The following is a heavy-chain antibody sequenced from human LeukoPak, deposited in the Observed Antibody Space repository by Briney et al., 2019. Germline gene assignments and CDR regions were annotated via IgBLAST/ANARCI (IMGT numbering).Heavy chain of an antibody. D-gene: IGHD3-10*01. CDR2: INHRGST. CDR1: GSSFSAYY. Sequence: PSETLSLTCTVHGSSFSAYYWSWIRQSPGNGLEWIGEINHRGSTNYDPSLESRVTISVDSVKRQFSLKLGSVTVADTAVYYCARGRITMVRGVDYWGQGTLVTVSS. V-gene: IGHV4-34*01. CDR3: ARGRITMVRGVDY. J-gene: IGHJ4*02.